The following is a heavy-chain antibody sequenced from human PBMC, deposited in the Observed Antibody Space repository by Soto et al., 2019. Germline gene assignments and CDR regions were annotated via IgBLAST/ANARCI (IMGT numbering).Heavy chain of an antibody. CDR3: AKIDGYFDY. CDR2: ITGNGDTT. V-gene: IGHV3-23*01. Sequence: EVQVLQSGGGLVPPGGSLRLSCAGSGFTFINTGMSWVRQAPGQGLEWVSAITGNGDTTYYADSVKGRFTISRDNPKSTLYRQMNSLGDEDTAVYYCAKIDGYFDYWGQGTLVTVSS. CDR1: GFTFINTG. J-gene: IGHJ4*02. D-gene: IGHD3-22*01.